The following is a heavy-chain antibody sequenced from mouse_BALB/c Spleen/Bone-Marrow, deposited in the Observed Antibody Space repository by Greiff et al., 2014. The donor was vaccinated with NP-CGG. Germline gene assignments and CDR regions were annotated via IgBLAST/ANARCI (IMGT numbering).Heavy chain of an antibody. D-gene: IGHD4-1*01. CDR2: INPNNGGT. Sequence: QVQLQQPGAELVKPGTSVKLSCKASGYTFTTYYMYWVKQRPGQGLEWIGEINPNNGGTNFKEKFKSKATLTVDKSSSTAYMQPSSLTSEDSAVYYCTRGRTWDFDYWGQGTTLTVSS. CDR1: GYTFTTYY. J-gene: IGHJ2*01. V-gene: IGHV1S81*02. CDR3: TRGRTWDFDY.